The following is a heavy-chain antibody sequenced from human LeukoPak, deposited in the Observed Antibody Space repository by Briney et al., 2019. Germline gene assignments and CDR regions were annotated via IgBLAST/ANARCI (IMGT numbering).Heavy chain of an antibody. V-gene: IGHV4-59*08. CDR2: IYYSGST. CDR1: GGSISSYY. CDR3: ARLRLLWADYYGSGRYPYGAFDI. D-gene: IGHD3-10*01. J-gene: IGHJ3*02. Sequence: SETLSLTCTVSGGSISSYYWSWIRQPPGKGLEWIGYIYYSGSTNYNPSLKSRVTISVDTSKNQFSLKLSSVTAADTAVYYCARLRLLWADYYGSGRYPYGAFDIWGQGTMVTVSS.